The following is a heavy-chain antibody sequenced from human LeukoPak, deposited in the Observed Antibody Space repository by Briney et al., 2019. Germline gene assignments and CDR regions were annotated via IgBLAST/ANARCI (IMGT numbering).Heavy chain of an antibody. CDR2: IYYSGST. V-gene: IGHV4-59*01. Sequence: PSETLSLTCTVSGGSISSYYWSWIRQPPGKGLEWIGYIYYSGSTNYNPSLKSRVTISVDTSKNQFSLKLSSVTAADTAVYYCARELFYDFWSGYPSGAFDIWGQGTMVTVSS. D-gene: IGHD3-3*01. CDR1: GGSISSYY. CDR3: ARELFYDFWSGYPSGAFDI. J-gene: IGHJ3*02.